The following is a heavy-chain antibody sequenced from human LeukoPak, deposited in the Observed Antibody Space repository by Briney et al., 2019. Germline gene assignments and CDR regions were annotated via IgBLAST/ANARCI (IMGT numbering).Heavy chain of an antibody. CDR2: MNPNSGNT. J-gene: IGHJ4*02. V-gene: IGHV1-8*02. D-gene: IGHD5-12*01. Sequence: GASVKVSCKASGYTFTSYYMHWVRQAPGQGLEWMGWMNPNSGNTGYAQKFQGRVTMTRNTSISTAYMELSSLRSEDTAVYYCARAQRVATIKRAYYFDYWGQGTLVTVSS. CDR3: ARAQRVATIKRAYYFDY. CDR1: GYTFTSYY.